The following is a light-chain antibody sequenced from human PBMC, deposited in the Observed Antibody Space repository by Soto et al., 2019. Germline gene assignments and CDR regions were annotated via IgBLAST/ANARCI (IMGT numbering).Light chain of an antibody. CDR1: QSIGSY. CDR2: AAS. CDR3: QQSYSTRIT. V-gene: IGKV1-39*01. Sequence: DIQMTQSPSSLSASVVDRFTITFLASQSIGSYLSWYQQRPGKAPMLLIYAASSLQSGVPSRFGGSGSGTDFTLTIRSLQPEDFATYYCQQSYSTRITFGQGTRLEI. J-gene: IGKJ5*01.